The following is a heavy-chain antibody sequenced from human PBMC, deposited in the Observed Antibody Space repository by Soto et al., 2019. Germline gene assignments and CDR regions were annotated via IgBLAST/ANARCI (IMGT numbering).Heavy chain of an antibody. Sequence: GGSLRLSSVASGITFGGRAMSWVRQSPGQGLEWVSTITDTGGDAKYADSVRGRFAISRDNSKNTLYLQMSSLRAEDSAIYYCARGWKCSYPGSRIFDFWGRGTLVTVSS. J-gene: IGHJ4*02. CDR1: GITFGGRA. CDR2: ITDTGGDA. CDR3: ARGWKCSYPGSRIFDF. D-gene: IGHD3-10*01. V-gene: IGHV3-23*01.